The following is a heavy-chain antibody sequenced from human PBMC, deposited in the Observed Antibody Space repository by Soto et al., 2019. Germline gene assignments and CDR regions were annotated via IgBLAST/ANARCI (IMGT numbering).Heavy chain of an antibody. Sequence: SETLSLTCAVYGGSFSGYYWSWIRQPPGKGLEWIGEINHRGSTNYNPSLKSRVTISVDTSKNQFSLKLSSVTAADTAVYYCARGLKLRGSCYGAFDYWGQGTLVTVSS. CDR1: GGSFSGYY. CDR2: INHRGST. CDR3: ARGLKLRGSCYGAFDY. J-gene: IGHJ4*02. V-gene: IGHV4-34*01. D-gene: IGHD2-15*01.